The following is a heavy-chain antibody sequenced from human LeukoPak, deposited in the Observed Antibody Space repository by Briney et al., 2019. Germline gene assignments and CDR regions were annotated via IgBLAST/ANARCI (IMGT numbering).Heavy chain of an antibody. CDR3: ATLGAGYDYGYDY. CDR1: GFTFSDYA. J-gene: IGHJ4*02. V-gene: IGHV3-23*01. Sequence: PGGSLRLSCEASGFTFSDYAMSWARQAPGKGLEWVSAISGSGGSTYYADSVKGRFTISRDNSKNTLYLQMNSLRAEDTAVYYCATLGAGYDYGYDYWAREPWSPSPQ. D-gene: IGHD5-12*01. CDR2: ISGSGGST.